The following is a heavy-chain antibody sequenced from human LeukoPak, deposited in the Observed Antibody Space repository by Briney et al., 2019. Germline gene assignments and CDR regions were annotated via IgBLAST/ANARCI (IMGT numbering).Heavy chain of an antibody. J-gene: IGHJ4*02. Sequence: SGGSLRLSCAASGFTFSSYTMSWVRQAPGKGLEWVSGVSGSGGNIHYADSVKGRFTISRDNSKNTLYLQMNSLRAEDTAVYYCARSTLWFGADYWGQGTLVTVSS. CDR2: VSGSGGNI. CDR1: GFTFSSYT. D-gene: IGHD3-10*01. V-gene: IGHV3-23*01. CDR3: ARSTLWFGADY.